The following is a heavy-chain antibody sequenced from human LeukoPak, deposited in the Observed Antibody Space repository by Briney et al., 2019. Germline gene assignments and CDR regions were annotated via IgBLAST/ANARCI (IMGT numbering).Heavy chain of an antibody. CDR1: GFTFSSYS. V-gene: IGHV3-21*01. J-gene: IGHJ5*02. Sequence: PGGSLRLSCAASGFTFSSYSMNWVRQAPGKGLEWDSSISSSSSYIYYADSVKGRFTISRDNAKNSLYLQMNSLRAEDTAVYYCARDVAARRTYNWFDPWGQRTLVTVSS. D-gene: IGHD6-6*01. CDR3: ARDVAARRTYNWFDP. CDR2: ISSSSSYI.